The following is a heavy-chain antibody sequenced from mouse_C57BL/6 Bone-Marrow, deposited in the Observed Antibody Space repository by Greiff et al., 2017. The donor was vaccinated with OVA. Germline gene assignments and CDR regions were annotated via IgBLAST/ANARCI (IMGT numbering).Heavy chain of an antibody. J-gene: IGHJ3*01. CDR2: INPGSGGT. CDR3: AKLRSFAY. D-gene: IGHD1-1*01. Sequence: QVQLQQSGAELVRPGTSVKVSCKASGYAFTNYLIEWVKQRPGQGLEWIGVINPGSGGTNYNEKFKGKATLTADKSSSTAYMQLSSLTSDDSAVYFCAKLRSFAYWGQGTLVTVSA. V-gene: IGHV1-54*01. CDR1: GYAFTNYL.